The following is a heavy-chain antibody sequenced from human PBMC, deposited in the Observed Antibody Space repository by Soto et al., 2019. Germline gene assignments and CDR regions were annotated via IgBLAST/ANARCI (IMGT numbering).Heavy chain of an antibody. V-gene: IGHV4-39*01. D-gene: IGHD7-27*01. J-gene: IGHJ4*02. CDR1: GGSISSSSYY. CDR2: IYYSGST. Sequence: SETLSLTCTVSGGSISSSSYYWGWIRQPPGKGLEWIGSIYYSGSTYYNPSLKSRVTISVDTSKNQFSLNLNSVTAADTAVYYCARHANGVTSEWGQGTLVTVSS. CDR3: ARHANGVTSE.